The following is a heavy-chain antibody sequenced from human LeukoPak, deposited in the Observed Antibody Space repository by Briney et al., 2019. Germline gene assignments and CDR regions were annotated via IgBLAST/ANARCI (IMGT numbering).Heavy chain of an antibody. CDR1: GFTFSSYG. J-gene: IGHJ4*02. CDR2: IWYDGSNK. Sequence: PGGSLRLSCAASGFTFSSYGMHWVRQAPGKGLEWVAVIWYDGSNKYYADSVKGRFTISRDNSKNTLYLQMNSLRAEDTAVYYCARWMGSWSHFDYWGQGTLVTVSS. D-gene: IGHD6-13*01. CDR3: ARWMGSWSHFDY. V-gene: IGHV3-33*01.